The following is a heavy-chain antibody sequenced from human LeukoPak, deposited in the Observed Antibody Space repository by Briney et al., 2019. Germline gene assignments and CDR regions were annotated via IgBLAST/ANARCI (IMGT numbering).Heavy chain of an antibody. CDR1: GGSFSGYY. V-gene: IGHV4-34*01. CDR3: ARAAGFGELFGY. D-gene: IGHD3-10*01. CDR2: INHSGST. Sequence: SETLSLTCAVYGGSFSGYYWSWIRQPPGKGLEWIGEINHSGSTNYNPSLKSRVTISVDTSKNQFSLKLSSVTAADTAVHYCARAAGFGELFGYWGQGTLVTVSS. J-gene: IGHJ4*02.